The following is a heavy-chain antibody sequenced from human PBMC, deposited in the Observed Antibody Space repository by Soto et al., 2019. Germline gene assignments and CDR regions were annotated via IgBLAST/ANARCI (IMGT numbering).Heavy chain of an antibody. J-gene: IGHJ4*02. CDR3: ARHGNDYGDYGDLYYFDY. CDR1: GGSISSYY. D-gene: IGHD4-17*01. Sequence: QVQLQESGPGLVKPSETLSLTCTVSGGSISSYYWSWIRQPPGKGLEWIGYIYYSGSTNYNPSLKSRVTITVDTSKNQFSLKLSSVTAADTAVYYCARHGNDYGDYGDLYYFDYWGQGTLVTVSS. CDR2: IYYSGST. V-gene: IGHV4-59*08.